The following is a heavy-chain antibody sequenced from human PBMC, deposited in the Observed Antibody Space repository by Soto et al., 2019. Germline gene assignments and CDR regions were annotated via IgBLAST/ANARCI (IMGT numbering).Heavy chain of an antibody. CDR2: LIPMFGTT. D-gene: IGHD3-9*01. V-gene: IGHV1-69*13. J-gene: IGHJ6*02. CDR1: GGTFSSYS. Sequence: SVKVSCKASGGTFSSYSINWVRQAPGQGLEWMGRLIPMFGTTDYAQRFQGRVTFTADESTSTASMEVTNLTSEDTAVYYCARAVVLTFTRRYDMDVWGQGTTVTVSS. CDR3: ARAVVLTFTRRYDMDV.